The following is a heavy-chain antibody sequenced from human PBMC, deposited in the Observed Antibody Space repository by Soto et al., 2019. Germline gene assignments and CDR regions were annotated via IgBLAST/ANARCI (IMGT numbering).Heavy chain of an antibody. CDR1: GFTFSNYA. D-gene: IGHD2-2*01. V-gene: IGHV3-23*01. CDR3: AKDSWDCSSTSCYGWVDP. J-gene: IGHJ5*02. Sequence: GGSLRLSCAASGFTFSNYAMSWVRQAPGKGLEWVSLISGSGGTTYYADSVKGRFTISRDNSKNTLYLQMNSLRAEDTAVYYCAKDSWDCSSTSCYGWVDPWGQGTHVTVSS. CDR2: ISGSGGTT.